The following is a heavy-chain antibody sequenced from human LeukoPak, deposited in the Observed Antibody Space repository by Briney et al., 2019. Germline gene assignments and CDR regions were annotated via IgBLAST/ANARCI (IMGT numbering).Heavy chain of an antibody. CDR3: ARDRSLGYCSGGSCNKAYYYYYGMDV. CDR1: GFTFSSYS. D-gene: IGHD2-15*01. V-gene: IGHV3-21*01. J-gene: IGHJ6*04. Sequence: GGSLRLSCAASGFTFSSYSMNWVRQAPGKGLEWVSSISSISSYIYYADSVKGRFTISRDNAKNSLYLQMNSLRAEDTAVYYCARDRSLGYCSGGSCNKAYYYYYGMDVWGKGTTVTVSS. CDR2: ISSISSYI.